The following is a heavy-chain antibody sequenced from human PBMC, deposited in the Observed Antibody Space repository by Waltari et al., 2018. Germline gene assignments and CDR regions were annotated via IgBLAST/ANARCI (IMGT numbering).Heavy chain of an antibody. D-gene: IGHD6-19*01. J-gene: IGHJ4*02. V-gene: IGHV3-30-3*01. CDR3: ARDGPYSSGWLFDY. CDR1: GLPFRRHA. CDR2: ISYDGSNK. Sequence: QVQLVESGGGVVQPGRSLRRSCAAYGLPFRRHAGHWVRQAPGKGLEWVAVISYDGSNKYYADSVKGRFTISRDNSKNTLYLQMNSLRAEDTAVYYCARDGPYSSGWLFDYWGQGTLVTVSS.